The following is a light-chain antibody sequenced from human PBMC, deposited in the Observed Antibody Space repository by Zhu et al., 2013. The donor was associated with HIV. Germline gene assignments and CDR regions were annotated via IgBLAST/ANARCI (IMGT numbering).Light chain of an antibody. CDR3: QQYGSLPLT. CDR2: SSS. V-gene: IGKV3-20*01. CDR1: EGISSSY. J-gene: IGKJ4*01. Sequence: EIVLTQSPGTLSLSPGERATLSCRTSEGISSSYLAWYQQKPGQAPRLLIYSSSRRAAGVPDRFSGYGSGSGTDFSLSISSLEPEDFAVYYCQQYGSLPLTFGGGTRVEIK.